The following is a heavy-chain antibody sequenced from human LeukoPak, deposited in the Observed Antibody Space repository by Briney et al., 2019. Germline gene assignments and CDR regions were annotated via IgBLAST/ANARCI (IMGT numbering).Heavy chain of an antibody. CDR2: IYYSGST. CDR1: GGSISSYY. CDR3: ARGLVMITFGGVIQPDAFDI. J-gene: IGHJ3*02. Sequence: SETLSLTCTVSGGSISSYYWSWIRQPPGKGLEWIGYIYYSGSTNYNPSLKSRVTISVDTSKNQFSLKLSSVTAADTAVYYCARGLVMITFGGVIQPDAFDIWGQGTMVTVSS. V-gene: IGHV4-59*01. D-gene: IGHD3-16*02.